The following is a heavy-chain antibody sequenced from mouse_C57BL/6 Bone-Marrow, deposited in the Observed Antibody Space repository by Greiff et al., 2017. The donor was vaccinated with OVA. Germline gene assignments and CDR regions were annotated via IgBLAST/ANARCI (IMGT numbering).Heavy chain of an antibody. CDR3: ARGDCDY. CDR2: ISNLAYSI. V-gene: IGHV5-15*01. CDR1: GFTFSDYG. J-gene: IGHJ2*01. Sequence: EVKVVESGGGLVQPGGSLKLSCAASGFTFSDYGMAWVRQAPRKGPEWVAFISNLAYSIYYADTVTGRFTLSRENAKNTLYLEMSSLRSEDTAMYYCARGDCDYWGQGTTLTVSS.